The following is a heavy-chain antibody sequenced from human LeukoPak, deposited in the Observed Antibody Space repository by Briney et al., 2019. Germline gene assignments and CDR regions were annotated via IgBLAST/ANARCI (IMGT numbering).Heavy chain of an antibody. CDR1: GYTLTELS. CDR2: FDPEDGET. V-gene: IGHV1-24*01. Sequence: ASVKVSCKVSGYTLTELSMHWVRQAPGKGLEWMGGFDPEDGETIYAQKFQGRVTMTEDTSTDTAYMELSSLRSEDTAVYCCALYCSGGSCYSYFDYWGQGTLVTVSS. J-gene: IGHJ4*02. D-gene: IGHD2-15*01. CDR3: ALYCSGGSCYSYFDY.